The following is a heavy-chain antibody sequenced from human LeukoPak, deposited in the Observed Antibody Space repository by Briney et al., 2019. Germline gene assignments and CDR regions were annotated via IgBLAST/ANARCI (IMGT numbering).Heavy chain of an antibody. CDR3: ARASNFPLDAFDI. CDR2: IIPILGIA. J-gene: IGHJ3*02. V-gene: IGHV1-69*04. Sequence: SVKVSCKASGGTFSSYAISWVRQAPGQGLEWMGRIIPILGIANYAQKFQGRVTITRNTSISTAYMELSSLRSEDTAVYYCARASNFPLDAFDIWGQGTMVTVSS. CDR1: GGTFSSYA. D-gene: IGHD4/OR15-4a*01.